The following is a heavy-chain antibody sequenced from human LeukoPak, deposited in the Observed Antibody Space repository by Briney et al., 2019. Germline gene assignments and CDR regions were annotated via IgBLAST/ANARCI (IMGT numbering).Heavy chain of an antibody. CDR3: GQRSVAADPVGIAGVRRGYLNY. V-gene: IGHV4-34*01. J-gene: IGHJ4*02. CDR2: INHSGST. D-gene: IGHD6-13*01. Sequence: PSETLSLTCAVYGGSFSGYYWSWIRQPPGQGLEWIGEINHSGSTNYNPSLKSRVTLSVDTSKNQFSLKLTSVTAADTAVYARGQRSVAADPVGIAGVRRGYLNYWGQGTLVTVSS. CDR1: GGSFSGYY.